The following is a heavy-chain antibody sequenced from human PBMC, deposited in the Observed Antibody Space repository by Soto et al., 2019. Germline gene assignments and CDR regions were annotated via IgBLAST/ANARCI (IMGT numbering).Heavy chain of an antibody. CDR2: IIPIFGTA. D-gene: IGHD6-13*01. V-gene: IGHV1-69*01. CDR1: GGTFSSYA. J-gene: IGHJ4*02. Sequence: QVQLVQSGAEVKKPGSSVKVSCKASGGTFSSYAISWVRQAPGQGLEWMGGIIPIFGTANYAQKFQGRGTITADESTSTEYMELSSLRSEDTAVYYCARERSAAGTDGVDYWGQGTLVTVSS. CDR3: ARERSAAGTDGVDY.